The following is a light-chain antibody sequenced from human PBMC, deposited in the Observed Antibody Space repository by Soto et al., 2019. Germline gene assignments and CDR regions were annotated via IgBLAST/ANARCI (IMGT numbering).Light chain of an antibody. Sequence: QSVLTQPPSASRTPGQRVTISCSGSRSNIGSNFVNWYQHLPGTAPKLLIHTNDQRPSGVPVRFSGSKSGASASLAITGLQSEDEADYFCASWDDDLNGVVFGGGTKVTVL. CDR3: ASWDDDLNGVV. V-gene: IGLV1-44*01. CDR2: TND. CDR1: RSNIGSNF. J-gene: IGLJ2*01.